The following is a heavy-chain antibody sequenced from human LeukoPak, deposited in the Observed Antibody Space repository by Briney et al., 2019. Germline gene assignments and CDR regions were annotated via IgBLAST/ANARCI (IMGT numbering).Heavy chain of an antibody. V-gene: IGHV1-18*01. Sequence: ASGKVSCKASGYTFTDYGFSCVRQAPGQGLEWMGWISAYNGNTNYAQKLQGRVTMTTATSTSTGYMELRSLRSDDTAVYYCARDGYSNSWYLDYWGQGTLVTVSS. CDR3: ARDGYSNSWYLDY. CDR1: GYTFTDYG. D-gene: IGHD6-13*01. CDR2: ISAYNGNT. J-gene: IGHJ4*02.